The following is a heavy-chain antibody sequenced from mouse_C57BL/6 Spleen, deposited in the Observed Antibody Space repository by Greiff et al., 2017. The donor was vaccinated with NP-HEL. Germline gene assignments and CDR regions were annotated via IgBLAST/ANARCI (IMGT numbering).Heavy chain of an antibody. V-gene: IGHV1-39*01. CDR1: GYSFTDYN. D-gene: IGHD4-1*01. CDR2: INPNYGTT. J-gene: IGHJ2*01. Sequence: EVKLVESGPELVKPGASVQISCTASGYSFTDYNMNWVKQTNGKSLEWIGVINPNYGTTSYNQKFKGKATLTVDQSSSTAYMQHNGQTSEDFAVYYGAREEAGTFDHWRQGTTLRVSS. CDR3: AREEAGTFDH.